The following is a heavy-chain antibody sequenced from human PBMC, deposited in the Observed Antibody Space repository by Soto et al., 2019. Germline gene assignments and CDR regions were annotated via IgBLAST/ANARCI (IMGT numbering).Heavy chain of an antibody. D-gene: IGHD5-12*01. CDR2: ISWNSGSI. Sequence: EVQLVESGGGLVQPGRSLRLSCAASGFTFDDYAMHWVRQAPGKGLEWVSGISWNSGSIGYADSVKGRFTISRDNAKNALYLQMNRLRAEDTALYYCAKGARKARIVATIDGDYWGQGTLVTVSS. V-gene: IGHV3-9*01. J-gene: IGHJ4*02. CDR1: GFTFDDYA. CDR3: AKGARKARIVATIDGDY.